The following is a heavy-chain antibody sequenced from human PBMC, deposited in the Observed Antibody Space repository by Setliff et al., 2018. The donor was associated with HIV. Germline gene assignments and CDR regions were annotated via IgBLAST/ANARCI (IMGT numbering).Heavy chain of an antibody. D-gene: IGHD4-17*01. CDR2: INSDGSTT. Sequence: GGSLRLSCAASGLTFSRHRMHWVRQAPGKGLVWASNINSDGSTTAYADPVKGRVTVSRDNAKSTVYLQMNSLRVEDTAVYYCAREDVTTSGLDIWGQGTMVTVSS. CDR3: AREDVTTSGLDI. J-gene: IGHJ3*02. CDR1: GLTFSRHR. V-gene: IGHV3-74*01.